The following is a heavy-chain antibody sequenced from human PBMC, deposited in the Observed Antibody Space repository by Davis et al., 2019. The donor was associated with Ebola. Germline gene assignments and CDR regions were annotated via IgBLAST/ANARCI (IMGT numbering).Heavy chain of an antibody. CDR2: LSSGNINM. CDR1: GFTLSDYY. CDR3: ARVSRTYSGYDFDY. D-gene: IGHD5-12*01. Sequence: GESLKISCAASGFTLSDYYMSWIRRAPGKGLEWVSYLSSGNINMYYADSVKGRFTISRDNAKNSLYLQMNSLRDEDTAVYYCARVSRTYSGYDFDYWGQGTQVTVSS. V-gene: IGHV3-11*01. J-gene: IGHJ4*02.